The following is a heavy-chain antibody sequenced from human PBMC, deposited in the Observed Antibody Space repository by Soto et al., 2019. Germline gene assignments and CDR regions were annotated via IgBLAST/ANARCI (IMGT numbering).Heavy chain of an antibody. CDR2: ISGSDGKT. Sequence: GGSLRLSCTASGFTFSTYDMTWVRQAPGKGLEWVSTISGSDGKTYYADSVRGRFTISRDNSKDTLYLQMNSLTAEDTATYYCTKDWTGNTCPCMDVWGQGTTVTVSS. V-gene: IGHV3-23*01. D-gene: IGHD2-8*02. CDR3: TKDWTGNTCPCMDV. CDR1: GFTFSTYD. J-gene: IGHJ6*02.